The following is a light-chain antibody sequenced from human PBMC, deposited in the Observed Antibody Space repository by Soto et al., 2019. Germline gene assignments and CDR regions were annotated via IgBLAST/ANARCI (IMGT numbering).Light chain of an antibody. CDR3: SSYTSSSTLVV. J-gene: IGLJ2*01. CDR1: SSDVGGYNY. Sequence: QSALTQPASVSGTPGQSITISCTGTSSDVGGYNYVSWYQQHPGKAPKLMIYDVSNRPSGVSSRFSGSKSGNTASLTISGRQAEDEADYNCSSYTSSSTLVVFGGGTKLTVL. V-gene: IGLV2-14*01. CDR2: DVS.